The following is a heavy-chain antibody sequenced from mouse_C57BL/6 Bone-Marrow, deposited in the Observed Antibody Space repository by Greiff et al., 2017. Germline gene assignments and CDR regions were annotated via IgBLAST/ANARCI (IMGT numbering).Heavy chain of an antibody. CDR3: ARSGIYYDYAWFAY. CDR2: IWWDDDK. V-gene: IGHV8-8*01. D-gene: IGHD2-4*01. Sequence: QVTLKESGPGLLQPSQTLSLSCSFSGFSLSTFGMGVGWIRQPSGKGLEWLAHIWWDDDKYYNPVLKSRLTISKDTSKNQVFLKIANVDTAVTATYYCARSGIYYDYAWFAYWGQGTLVTVSA. J-gene: IGHJ3*01. CDR1: GFSLSTFGMG.